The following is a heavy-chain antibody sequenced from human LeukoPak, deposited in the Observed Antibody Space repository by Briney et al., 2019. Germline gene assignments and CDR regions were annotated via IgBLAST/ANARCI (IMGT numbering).Heavy chain of an antibody. V-gene: IGHV1-69*05. J-gene: IGHJ6*04. D-gene: IGHD3-22*01. CDR1: GGTFSSYA. CDR2: IIPIFGTA. Sequence: SVKVSCKASGGTFSSYAISWVRQAPGQGLEWMGSIIPIFGTANYAQKFQGRVTITTDESTSTAYMELSSLRSEDTAVYYCAREPDHYYDSSGYYPTRMDVWGKGTTVTVSS. CDR3: AREPDHYYDSSGYYPTRMDV.